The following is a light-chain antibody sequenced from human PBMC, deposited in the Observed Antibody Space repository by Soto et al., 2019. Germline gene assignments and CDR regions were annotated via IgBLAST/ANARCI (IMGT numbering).Light chain of an antibody. Sequence: EIVLTQSPGTLSLSPGDRATLSCRASQSVSSSYLAWYQQKPGQAPRLLIYDASNRATGIPARFSGSGSGTDFTLTISSLQSEDFAVYYCQQYDNWPRTFGQGTKVDTK. CDR2: DAS. CDR3: QQYDNWPRT. CDR1: QSVSSSY. J-gene: IGKJ1*01. V-gene: IGKV3-20*01.